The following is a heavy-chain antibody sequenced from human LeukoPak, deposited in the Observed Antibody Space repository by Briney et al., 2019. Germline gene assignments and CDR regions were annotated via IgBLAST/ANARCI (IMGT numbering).Heavy chain of an antibody. V-gene: IGHV1-69*01. D-gene: IGHD6-19*01. Sequence: ASVKVSCKASGGTFSSYAISWVRQAPGQGLEWMGGIIPIFGTANYAQKFQGRVTITADESTSTAYMELSSLRSEDTAVYYCARAGTYSSGWYAFDIWGQGTMVTVSS. CDR3: ARAGTYSSGWYAFDI. CDR2: IIPIFGTA. CDR1: GGTFSSYA. J-gene: IGHJ3*02.